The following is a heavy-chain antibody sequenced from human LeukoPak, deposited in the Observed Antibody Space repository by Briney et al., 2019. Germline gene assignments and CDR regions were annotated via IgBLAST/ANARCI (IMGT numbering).Heavy chain of an antibody. Sequence: GGSLTLSCAASGLTFSDYYMTWIRQAPGKGLEWVSSISDTGTTIYSADSVRGRFTVSRDNARNSLFLHMNSLRAEDTAVYYCAVQFTMIVVVPYFDYWGQGTLVTVSS. CDR1: GLTFSDYY. D-gene: IGHD3-22*01. CDR2: ISDTGTTI. CDR3: AVQFTMIVVVPYFDY. V-gene: IGHV3-11*04. J-gene: IGHJ4*02.